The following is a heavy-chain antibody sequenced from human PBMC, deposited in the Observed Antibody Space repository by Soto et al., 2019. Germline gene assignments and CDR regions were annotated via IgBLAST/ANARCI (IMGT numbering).Heavy chain of an antibody. CDR2: MNPNSGNT. CDR1: GYTFTNYD. Sequence: QVQLVQSGAEVKKPGASVKVSCKASGYTFTNYDINWVRQATGQGREWMGWMNPNSGNTGYVQKFQGRVTMTRNNSISTAYMELSSLRSEDTAVYYCARVRLVRGVITRRWFDPWGQGTLVTVSS. CDR3: ARVRLVRGVITRRWFDP. D-gene: IGHD3-10*01. J-gene: IGHJ5*02. V-gene: IGHV1-8*01.